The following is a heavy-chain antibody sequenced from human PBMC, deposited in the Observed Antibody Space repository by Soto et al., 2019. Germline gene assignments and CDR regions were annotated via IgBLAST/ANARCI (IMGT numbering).Heavy chain of an antibody. D-gene: IGHD3-3*01. Sequence: QVQLQESGPGLVKPSETLSLTCTVSGGSISGYYWSWIRQPPGKGLEWIGYIYYNGITKYNPSLKIRVNISVDTSKNQFTLKLSSVTAADTAVYYCARTYYDFWSGYWWWFDPWGQGTLVTVSS. J-gene: IGHJ5*02. CDR1: GGSISGYY. CDR3: ARTYYDFWSGYWWWFDP. CDR2: IYYNGIT. V-gene: IGHV4-59*01.